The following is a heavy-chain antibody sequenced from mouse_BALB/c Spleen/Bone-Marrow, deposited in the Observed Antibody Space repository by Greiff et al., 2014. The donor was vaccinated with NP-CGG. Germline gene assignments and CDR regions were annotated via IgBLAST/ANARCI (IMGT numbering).Heavy chain of an antibody. Sequence: QVQLQQSGAELVKPGASVKLSCKASGYTFTSYYMSWVKQRPGQGLEWIGEINPSNGGTNFNEKFKSKATLTVDKSSSTAYMQLNSSTLKYYAVYYCTRREYYRYDRSFDYWGQGTSVTVSA. D-gene: IGHD2-14*01. CDR1: GYTFTSYY. V-gene: IGHV1S81*02. CDR2: INPSNGGT. J-gene: IGHJ4*01. CDR3: TRREYYRYDRSFDY.